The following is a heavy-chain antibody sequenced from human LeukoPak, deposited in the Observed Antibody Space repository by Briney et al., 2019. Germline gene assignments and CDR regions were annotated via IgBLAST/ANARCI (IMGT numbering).Heavy chain of an antibody. V-gene: IGHV3-7*01. CDR1: GFTFSSYW. Sequence: GGSLRLSCAASGFTFSSYWMTWVRQAPGKGLEWEAHINQDGSEEHYMDSVKARFTISRDNAKNSLSLQMNSLRAEDTAVYYCVRDGGVSGYDLLDYWGQGTLVTVSS. D-gene: IGHD5-12*01. CDR2: INQDGSEE. J-gene: IGHJ4*02. CDR3: VRDGGVSGYDLLDY.